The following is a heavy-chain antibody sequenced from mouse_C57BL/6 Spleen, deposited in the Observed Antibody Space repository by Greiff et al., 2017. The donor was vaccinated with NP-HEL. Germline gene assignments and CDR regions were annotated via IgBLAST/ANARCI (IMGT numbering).Heavy chain of an antibody. J-gene: IGHJ3*01. CDR2: IYPRSGNT. D-gene: IGHD1-1*01. CDR3: ARITTVEGAWFAY. CDR1: GYTFTSYG. Sequence: VQLQQSGAELARPGASVKLSCKASGYTFTSYGISWVKQRTGQGLEWIGEIYPRSGNTYYNEKFKGKATLTADKSSSPAYMELRSLTSEDSAVYFCARITTVEGAWFAYWGQGTLVTVSA. V-gene: IGHV1-81*01.